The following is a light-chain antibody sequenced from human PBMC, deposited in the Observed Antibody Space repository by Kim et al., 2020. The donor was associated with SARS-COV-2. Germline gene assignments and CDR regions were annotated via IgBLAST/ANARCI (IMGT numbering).Light chain of an antibody. CDR3: CSRDISGNTYL. V-gene: IGLV3-19*01. CDR2: GKN. J-gene: IGLJ1*01. Sequence: SSELTQDPAVSVALGQTIRITCQGDSLTNYYASWYQQKPGQAPVLVIYGKNNRSSGIPDRFSGSISGTPASLTITGAQAADEADYYCCSRDISGNTYLFG. CDR1: SLTNYY.